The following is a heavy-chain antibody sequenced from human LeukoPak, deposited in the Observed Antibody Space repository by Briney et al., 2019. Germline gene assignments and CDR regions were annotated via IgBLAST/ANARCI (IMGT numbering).Heavy chain of an antibody. D-gene: IGHD6-19*01. CDR2: MNPNSGNT. CDR3: ARGLTQISSGWDDY. CDR1: GYTFTSYD. Sequence: ASVKVSCKASGYTFTSYDITWVRQATGQGLEWMGWMNPNSGNTGYAQKFQGRVTMTRNTSISTAYMELSSLRSEDTAVYYCARGLTQISSGWDDYWGQGTLVTVSS. J-gene: IGHJ4*02. V-gene: IGHV1-8*01.